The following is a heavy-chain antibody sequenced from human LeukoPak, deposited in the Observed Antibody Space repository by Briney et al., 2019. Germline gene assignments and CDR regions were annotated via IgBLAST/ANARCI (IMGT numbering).Heavy chain of an antibody. CDR1: GFTFGTYG. D-gene: IGHD1-26*01. CDR3: ARQFDGSHPNAFDI. CDR2: TWYDGSYK. V-gene: IGHV3-33*01. J-gene: IGHJ3*02. Sequence: PGGSLRLSCAASGFTFGTYGMHWVRQAPGKRLEWVAVTWYDGSYKYYGDSVKGRFTISRDNSKDTLYLQMASLRVEDTAVYYCARQFDGSHPNAFDIWGQGTMVTVSS.